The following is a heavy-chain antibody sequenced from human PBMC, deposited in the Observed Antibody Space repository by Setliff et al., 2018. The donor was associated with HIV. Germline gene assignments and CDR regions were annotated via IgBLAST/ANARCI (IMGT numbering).Heavy chain of an antibody. CDR2: ISASSDNT. D-gene: IGHD1-1*01. CDR1: GYTFTTYG. J-gene: IGHJ3*01. Sequence: ASVKVSCKASGYTFTTYGFNWVRQAPGQGLEWMGWISASSDNTNYAQKFQGRVTLTTDTSTNTVYMELKSLRSDDTAVYFCARGQLDRHLRSDVPFDFWGQGTMVTVSS. V-gene: IGHV1-18*01. CDR3: ARGQLDRHLRSDVPFDF.